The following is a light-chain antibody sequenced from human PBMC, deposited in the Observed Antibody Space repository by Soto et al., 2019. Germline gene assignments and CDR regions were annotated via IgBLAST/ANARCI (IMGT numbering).Light chain of an antibody. CDR3: QQYKSHST. CDR1: QSLNTR. Sequence: DIQLTQSPSTLSASVGESVTRACRASQSLNTRLAWYQQTPGTAPKLLIYDASTLESGVPSRFSGGGSGTDFTLTINNLQPDDLATYICQQYKSHSTFGPGTKVDIK. V-gene: IGKV1-5*01. J-gene: IGKJ1*01. CDR2: DAS.